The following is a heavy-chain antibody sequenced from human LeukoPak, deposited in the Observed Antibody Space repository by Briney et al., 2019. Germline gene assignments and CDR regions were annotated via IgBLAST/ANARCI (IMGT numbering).Heavy chain of an antibody. D-gene: IGHD5-24*01. CDR2: ISSSGSTI. V-gene: IGHV3-48*03. CDR1: GFTLSSYE. Sequence: PGGSLRLSCAASGFTLSSYEMNWVRQAPGKGLEWVSYISSSGSTIYYTDSVKGRFTISRDNAKNSLYLQMNSLRAEDTAVYYCARVERWLQSGFDYWGQGTLVTVSS. J-gene: IGHJ4*02. CDR3: ARVERWLQSGFDY.